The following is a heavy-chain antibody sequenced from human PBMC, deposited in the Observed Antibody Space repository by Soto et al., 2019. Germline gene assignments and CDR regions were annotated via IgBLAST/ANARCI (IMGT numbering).Heavy chain of an antibody. CDR1: GFSLSTSGVG. J-gene: IGHJ4*02. Sequence: QITLKESGPTLVKPTQTLTLTCTFSGFSLSTSGVGVGWIRQPPGKALEWLPLIYWDDDKRYSPSLKSRLTITKDTSKNQVVLTMTNMDPVDTATYYCAHRRGDDYGDPEAFDYWGQGTLVTVSS. V-gene: IGHV2-5*02. CDR3: AHRRGDDYGDPEAFDY. D-gene: IGHD4-17*01. CDR2: IYWDDDK.